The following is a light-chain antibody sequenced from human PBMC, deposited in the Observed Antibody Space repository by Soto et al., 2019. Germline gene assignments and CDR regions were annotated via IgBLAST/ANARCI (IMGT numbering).Light chain of an antibody. CDR2: EVN. V-gene: IGLV2-8*01. Sequence: QSALTQPPSASGSPGQSITISCTGTSSDVGGYNFVSWFQHHPGKAPKLMIYEVNKRPSGVPDRFSGSKSGNTASLTVSGLQAEDEADYYCSSYAGSNDFVFGTRTKLTVL. CDR3: SSYAGSNDFV. CDR1: SSDVGGYNF. J-gene: IGLJ1*01.